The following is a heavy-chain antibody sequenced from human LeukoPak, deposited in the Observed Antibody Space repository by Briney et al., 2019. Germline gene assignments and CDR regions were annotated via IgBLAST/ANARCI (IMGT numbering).Heavy chain of an antibody. CDR2: ISSSTI. V-gene: IGHV3-48*01. D-gene: IGHD5-12*01. Sequence: PGGSLRLSCAASGFTFSSYSMNWVRQAPGKGLEWVSYISSSTIYYADSVKGRFTISRDNAKNSPYLQMNSLRAEDTAVYYCAREKWLRYYMDVWGKRDHGHRLL. CDR1: GFTFSSYS. J-gene: IGHJ6*03. CDR3: AREKWLRYYMDV.